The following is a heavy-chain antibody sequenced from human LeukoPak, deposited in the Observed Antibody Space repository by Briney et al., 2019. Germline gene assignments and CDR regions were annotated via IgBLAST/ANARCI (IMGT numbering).Heavy chain of an antibody. D-gene: IGHD3-22*01. V-gene: IGHV4-39*01. J-gene: IGHJ4*02. CDR2: IYYSGST. Sequence: GSLRLSCAASGFTFSSYAMGWIRQPPGKGLEWIGSIYYSGSTYYKSSLKSRVTISVDTSKNQFSLKLSSVTAADTAVYYCARHGATSDYYLDYWGQGILVTVSS. CDR1: GFTFSSYA. CDR3: ARHGATSDYYLDY.